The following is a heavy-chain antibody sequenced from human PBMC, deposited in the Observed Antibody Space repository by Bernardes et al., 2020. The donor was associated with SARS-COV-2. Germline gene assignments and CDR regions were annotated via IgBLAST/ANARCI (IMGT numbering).Heavy chain of an antibody. CDR1: GFTFSSYW. CDR3: TRAGDYYQSY. CDR2: INPDGSTI. Sequence: GGSLRLSCEVSGFTFSSYWMHWVRQAPGQGLVWVSRINPDGSTINYADSIKGRFTISRDNAKNTLYRQMNSLRAEDTAVYACTRAGDYYQSYWGQGALVTVSS. D-gene: IGHD1-26*01. V-gene: IGHV3-74*01. J-gene: IGHJ4*02.